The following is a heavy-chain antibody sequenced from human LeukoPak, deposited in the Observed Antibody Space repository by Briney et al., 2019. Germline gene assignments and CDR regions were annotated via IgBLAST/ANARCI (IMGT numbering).Heavy chain of an antibody. V-gene: IGHV4-34*01. J-gene: IGHJ6*03. CDR3: ARLRTRLQLWTRTDYYNYYMDV. CDR1: GGSFSGYY. D-gene: IGHD5-18*01. CDR2: INHSGST. Sequence: SETLSLTCAVYGGSFSGYYWSWIRQPPGKGLEWIGEINHSGSTNYNPSLKSRVTISVDTSKNQFSLKLSSVTAADTAVYYCARLRTRLQLWTRTDYYNYYMDVWGKGTTVTISS.